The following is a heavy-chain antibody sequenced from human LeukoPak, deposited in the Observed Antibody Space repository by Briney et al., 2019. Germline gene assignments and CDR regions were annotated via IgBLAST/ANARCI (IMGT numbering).Heavy chain of an antibody. Sequence: GGALRLSCAASGFTFTKAWMSWVRKAPGKGLEWVGRIKSQTDGGTADYAAPVKGRFTISRDDSKNTLYLQMNSLKIEDTAVFYCTTYLGYGSGLTYYDYYYMDVWGKGTTVTVSS. V-gene: IGHV3-15*01. CDR3: TTYLGYGSGLTYYDYYYMDV. J-gene: IGHJ6*03. CDR2: IKSQTDGGTA. CDR1: GFTFTKAW. D-gene: IGHD6-19*01.